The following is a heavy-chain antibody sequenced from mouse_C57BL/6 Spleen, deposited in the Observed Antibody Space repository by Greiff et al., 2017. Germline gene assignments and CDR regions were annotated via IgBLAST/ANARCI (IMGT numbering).Heavy chain of an antibody. J-gene: IGHJ2*01. CDR3: ASPRSGSFDY. CDR1: GYTFTDHT. Sequence: VKLMESDAELVKPGASVKISCKVSGYTFTDHTIHWMKQRPEQGLEWIGYIYPRDGSTKYNEKFKGKATLTADKPSSTSYMQLNSLTSEDSAVYFFASPRSGSFDYWGQGTTLTVSS. CDR2: IYPRDGST. V-gene: IGHV1-78*01. D-gene: IGHD3-2*02.